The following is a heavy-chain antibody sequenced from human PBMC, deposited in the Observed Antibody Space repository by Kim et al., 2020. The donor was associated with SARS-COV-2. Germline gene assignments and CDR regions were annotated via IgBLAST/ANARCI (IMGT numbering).Heavy chain of an antibody. Sequence: SETLSLTCTVSGGSISSSSYYWGWIRQPPGKGLEWIGSIYYSGSTYYNPSLKSRVTISVDTSKNQFSLKLSSVTAADTAVYYCAYSPYSSSWRWFDPWGQGTLVTVSS. V-gene: IGHV4-39*07. J-gene: IGHJ5*02. CDR3: AYSPYSSSWRWFDP. D-gene: IGHD6-13*01. CDR1: GGSISSSSYY. CDR2: IYYSGST.